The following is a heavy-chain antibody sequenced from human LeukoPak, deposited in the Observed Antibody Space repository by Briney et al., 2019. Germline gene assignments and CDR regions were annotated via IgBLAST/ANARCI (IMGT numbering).Heavy chain of an antibody. CDR1: GFTFSSYG. CDR2: IWYDGSKM. V-gene: IGHV3-33*01. D-gene: IGHD3-16*01. Sequence: GGSLRLSCVVSGFTFSSYGMHWLRQAPGKGLEWVAVIWYDGSKMFYGDSVKGRFSVSRDDSKNTLYLQMSSLRAEDTAVYYCTRDGGSGVDYWGQGTLDTVSS. CDR3: TRDGGSGVDY. J-gene: IGHJ4*02.